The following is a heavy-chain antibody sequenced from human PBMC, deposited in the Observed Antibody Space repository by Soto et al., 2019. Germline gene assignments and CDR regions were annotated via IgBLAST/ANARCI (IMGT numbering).Heavy chain of an antibody. Sequence: QVQLVQSGAEVKKPGSSVKVSCKASGGTFSSYAISWVRQAPGQGLEWMGGIIPIFGTANYAQKFQGRVTITADESTSTAYMELSSLRSEDTAVYYCASPRPGYSSSWYEVGAFDIWGQGTMVTVSS. V-gene: IGHV1-69*01. CDR2: IIPIFGTA. D-gene: IGHD6-13*01. J-gene: IGHJ3*02. CDR1: GGTFSSYA. CDR3: ASPRPGYSSSWYEVGAFDI.